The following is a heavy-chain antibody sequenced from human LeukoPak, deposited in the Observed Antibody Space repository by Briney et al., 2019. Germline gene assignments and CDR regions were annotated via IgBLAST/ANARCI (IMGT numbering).Heavy chain of an antibody. J-gene: IGHJ4*02. CDR3: ARGRYFDWLLQNYYFDY. CDR2: IIPIFGTA. CDR1: GGTFSSYA. D-gene: IGHD3-9*01. V-gene: IGHV1-69*06. Sequence: ASVKVSCKASGGTFSSYAISWVRQAPGQGLEWMGGIIPIFGTANYAQKFQGRVTITADKSTSTAYMELSSPRSEDTAVYYCARGRYFDWLLQNYYFDYWGQGTLVTVSS.